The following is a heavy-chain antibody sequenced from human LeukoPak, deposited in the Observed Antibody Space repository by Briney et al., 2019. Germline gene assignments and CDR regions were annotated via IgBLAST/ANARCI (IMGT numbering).Heavy chain of an antibody. D-gene: IGHD2-2*01. CDR3: AREDVVVPAAMPDYYYYYGMDV. CDR2: ISGSGGST. V-gene: IGHV3-23*01. Sequence: GGSLRLSCAASGFTFSSYAMSWVRQAPGKGLEWVSAISGSGGSTYYADSVKGRFTISRDNSKNTLYLQMNSLRAEDTAVYYCAREDVVVPAAMPDYYYYYGMDVWGQGTTVTVSS. J-gene: IGHJ6*02. CDR1: GFTFSSYA.